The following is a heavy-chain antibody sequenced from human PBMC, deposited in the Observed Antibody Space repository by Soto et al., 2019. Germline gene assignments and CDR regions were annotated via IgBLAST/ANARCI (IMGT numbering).Heavy chain of an antibody. CDR2: ISSSGSTI. CDR3: ARGTPYYYYYYYYMDV. J-gene: IGHJ6*03. V-gene: IGHV3-11*01. CDR1: GFTFSDYY. D-gene: IGHD2-21*01. Sequence: GGSLRLSCAASGFTFSDYYMSWIRQAPGKGLEWVSYISSSGSTIYYADSVKGRFTISRDNAKNSLYLQMNSLRAEDTAVYYCARGTPYYYYYYYYMDVWGKGTTVTVSS.